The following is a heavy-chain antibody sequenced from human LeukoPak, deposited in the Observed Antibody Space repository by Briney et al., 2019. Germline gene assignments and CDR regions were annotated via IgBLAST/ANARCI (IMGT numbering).Heavy chain of an antibody. Sequence: ASVKVSCKASGYTFTSYGISWVRQAPGQGLEWMGWISAYNGNTNYAQKLQGRVTMTTDTSTSTAYMEPRSLRSDDTAVYYCARDLGIAVAGSFDYWGQGTLVTVSS. D-gene: IGHD6-19*01. CDR2: ISAYNGNT. CDR3: ARDLGIAVAGSFDY. CDR1: GYTFTSYG. J-gene: IGHJ4*02. V-gene: IGHV1-18*01.